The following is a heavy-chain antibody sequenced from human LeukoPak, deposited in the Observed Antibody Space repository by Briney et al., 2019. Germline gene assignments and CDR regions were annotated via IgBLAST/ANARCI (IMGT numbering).Heavy chain of an antibody. D-gene: IGHD6-13*01. Sequence: SVKVSCKASGYTFTSYAMNWVRQAPGQGLEWMGGIIPIFGTANYAQRFQGRVTITADKSTSTAYMELSSLRSEDTAVYYCVCSSSWLYYYYYMDVWGKGTTVTVSS. CDR1: GYTFTSYA. J-gene: IGHJ6*03. CDR2: IIPIFGTA. CDR3: VCSSSWLYYYYYMDV. V-gene: IGHV1-69*06.